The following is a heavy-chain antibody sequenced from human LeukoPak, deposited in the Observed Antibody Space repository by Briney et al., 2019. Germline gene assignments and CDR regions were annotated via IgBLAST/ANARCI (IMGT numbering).Heavy chain of an antibody. Sequence: GGSLRLSCAASGFTVSSNYMSWVRQAPGKGLEWVSVIYSGGSTYYADSVKGRFTISRDNSKNTLYLQMNSLRAEDTAVYYCARDGDQDAFDIWGQGTMVTVSS. D-gene: IGHD3-3*01. CDR1: GFTVSSNY. CDR3: ARDGDQDAFDI. V-gene: IGHV3-53*01. J-gene: IGHJ3*02. CDR2: IYSGGST.